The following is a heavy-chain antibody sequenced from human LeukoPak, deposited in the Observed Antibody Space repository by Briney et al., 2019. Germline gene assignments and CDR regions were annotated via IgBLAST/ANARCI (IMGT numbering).Heavy chain of an antibody. CDR3: ARDRRYYGSGSYQYYYYMDV. V-gene: IGHV1-2*02. CDR1: GYTFTGYY. D-gene: IGHD3-10*01. CDR2: INPNSGGT. Sequence: ASVKVSCKASGYTFTGYYMHWVRQAPGQGLEWMGWINPNSGGTNYAQKFQGRVTMTRDTSISTAYMELSWLRSDDTAVYYCARDRRYYGSGSYQYYYYMDVWGKGTTVTVSS. J-gene: IGHJ6*03.